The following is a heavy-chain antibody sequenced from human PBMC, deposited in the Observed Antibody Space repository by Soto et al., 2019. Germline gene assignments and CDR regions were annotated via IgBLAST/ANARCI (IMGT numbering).Heavy chain of an antibody. CDR2: IRVGGGDT. CDR1: GFTFSSSA. D-gene: IGHD6-19*01. CDR3: AKCSVGTVRTSGWCSWFDP. V-gene: IGHV3-23*01. J-gene: IGHJ5*02. Sequence: EVRLLESGGGLAQPGGSRRLSCAASGFTFSSSAMNWVRQAPGKGLEWVSSIRVGGGDTFYADSVRGRFTVSRDISRNTLYQQMNSLRAEDTAIYYCAKCSVGTVRTSGWCSWFDPWGQGTLVTVSS.